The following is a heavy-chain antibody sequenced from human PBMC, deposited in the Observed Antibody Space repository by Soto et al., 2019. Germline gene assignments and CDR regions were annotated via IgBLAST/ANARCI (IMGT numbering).Heavy chain of an antibody. Sequence: PGGSLRLSCTVSGFAFNNYGISWVRQAPGKGLEWVSSISKSDYTYYSDSVKGRFTISRDNAKNSVSLRMNTLRVEDTAVYYCAREDSIIIPAVSDFWGQGTLVTVSS. CDR3: AREDSIIIPAVSDF. V-gene: IGHV3-21*01. J-gene: IGHJ4*02. CDR1: GFAFNNYG. D-gene: IGHD2-2*01. CDR2: ISKSDYT.